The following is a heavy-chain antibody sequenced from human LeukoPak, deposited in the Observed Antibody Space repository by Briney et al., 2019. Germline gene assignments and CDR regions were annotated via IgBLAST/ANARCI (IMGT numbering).Heavy chain of an antibody. CDR1: GFTFSSYG. CDR3: ARDLAGYGDYAVSY. Sequence: GGSLRLSCAASGFTFSSYGMHWVRQAPGKGLEWVAVIWYDGSNKYYADSVKGRFTISRDNSKNTLYLQMNSLRAEDTAVYYCARDLAGYGDYAVSYWGQGTLVTVSS. J-gene: IGHJ4*02. V-gene: IGHV3-33*08. D-gene: IGHD4-17*01. CDR2: IWYDGSNK.